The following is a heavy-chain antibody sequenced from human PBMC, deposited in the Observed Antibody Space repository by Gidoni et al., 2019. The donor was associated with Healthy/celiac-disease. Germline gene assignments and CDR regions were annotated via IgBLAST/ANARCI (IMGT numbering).Heavy chain of an antibody. V-gene: IGHV3-23*01. CDR2: ISGSGGST. Sequence: EVQLLESGGGLVQPGGSLRLSCAASGFTFSSYAMSWVRQAPGKGLEWVAAISGSGGSTYYADSVKGRFTISRDNYKNTLYPQMNSLRAEDTAVYYCAKSNFDAFDIWGQGKMVTVSS. CDR1: GFTFSSYA. J-gene: IGHJ3*02. CDR3: AKSNFDAFDI. D-gene: IGHD4-4*01.